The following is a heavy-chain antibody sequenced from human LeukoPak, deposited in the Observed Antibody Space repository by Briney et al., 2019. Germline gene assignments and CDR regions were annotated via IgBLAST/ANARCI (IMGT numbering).Heavy chain of an antibody. CDR2: ISGRGGST. Sequence: GGSLRLSCAASGFTFSSYAMSWVRQAPGEGLEWVSAISGRGGSTYYADSVKGRFTISRDNAKNMLSLQMNRLRAKGPAVLYCPTRGGVGLVVVTEYYYMDVWGKGTTVTVSS. D-gene: IGHD2-21*02. CDR1: GFTFSSYA. V-gene: IGHV3-23*01. CDR3: PTRGGVGLVVVTEYYYMDV. J-gene: IGHJ6*03.